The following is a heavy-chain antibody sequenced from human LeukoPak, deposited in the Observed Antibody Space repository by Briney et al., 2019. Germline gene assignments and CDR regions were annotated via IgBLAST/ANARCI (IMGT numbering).Heavy chain of an antibody. CDR2: INPSGGST. CDR1: GYTFTGYC. CDR3: ARDNSVGDTAWWFDP. D-gene: IGHD1-26*01. J-gene: IGHJ5*02. Sequence: GASVKVSCKASGYTFTGYCMHWVRQAPGQGLEWMGIINPSGGSTSYAQKFQGRVTMTRDMSTSTDYMELSSLRSEDTAVYYCARDNSVGDTAWWFDPWGQGTLVTVSS. V-gene: IGHV1-46*01.